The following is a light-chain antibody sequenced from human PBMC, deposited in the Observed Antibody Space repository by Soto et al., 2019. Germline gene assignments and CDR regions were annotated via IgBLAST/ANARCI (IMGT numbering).Light chain of an antibody. CDR2: DAS. J-gene: IGKJ4*01. CDR3: QQRKDYPLT. Sequence: DIQMTQSPSTLSASIGDRVTITCRASESIRTWLAWYQHKPGKAPKFLIYDASTLESGVPSRFSGSGSGTEFTLTISSLQPEDFATYYCQQRKDYPLTFGGGTKVDIK. V-gene: IGKV1-5*01. CDR1: ESIRTW.